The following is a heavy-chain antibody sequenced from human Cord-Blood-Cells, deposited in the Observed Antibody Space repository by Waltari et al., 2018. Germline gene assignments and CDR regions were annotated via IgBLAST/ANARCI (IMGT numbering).Heavy chain of an antibody. CDR1: GGSISSYY. D-gene: IGHD2-2*01. Sequence: QVQLQESGPGLVKPSETLSLTCTVSGGSISSYYWSWIRQPAGKGLEWIGRIYTSGSTNYNPSLKGRVTMSVDTSKNQFSLKLSSVTAADTAVYYCARDGPLGYCSSTSCYDAFDIWGQGTMVTVSS. CDR3: ARDGPLGYCSSTSCYDAFDI. J-gene: IGHJ3*02. V-gene: IGHV4-4*07. CDR2: IYTSGST.